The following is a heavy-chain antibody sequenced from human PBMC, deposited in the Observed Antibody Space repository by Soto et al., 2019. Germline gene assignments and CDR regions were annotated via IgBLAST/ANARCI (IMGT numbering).Heavy chain of an antibody. D-gene: IGHD3-3*01. J-gene: IGHJ4*02. CDR1: GFTFGTYG. V-gene: IGHV3-23*01. Sequence: PGGSLRLSCAASGFTFGTYGMGWVRQAPGKGLEWVSTITGGNTYYAASVKGRFTISRDNYKNTLYLQMSSLRAEDTALYHCAKDKERGGYDSDFDSWGQGTLVTVSS. CDR2: ITGGNT. CDR3: AKDKERGGYDSDFDS.